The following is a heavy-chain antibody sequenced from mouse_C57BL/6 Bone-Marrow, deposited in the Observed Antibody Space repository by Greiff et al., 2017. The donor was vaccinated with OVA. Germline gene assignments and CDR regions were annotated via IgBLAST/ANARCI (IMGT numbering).Heavy chain of an antibody. D-gene: IGHD1-1*01. Sequence: QVQLKQPGAELVKPGASVKMSCKASGYTFTSYWITWVKQRPGQGLEWIGDIYPGSGSTNYNEKFKSKATLTVDTSSSTAYMQLSSLTSEDSAVYYCAKRNSYYYGSRTYFDYWGQGTTLTVSS. V-gene: IGHV1-55*01. CDR2: IYPGSGST. J-gene: IGHJ2*01. CDR3: AKRNSYYYGSRTYFDY. CDR1: GYTFTSYW.